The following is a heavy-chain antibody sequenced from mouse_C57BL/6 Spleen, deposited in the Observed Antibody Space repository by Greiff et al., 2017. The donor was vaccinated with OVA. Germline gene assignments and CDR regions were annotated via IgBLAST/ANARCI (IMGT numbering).Heavy chain of an antibody. CDR1: GFTFSSYA. CDR2: ISDGGSYT. J-gene: IGHJ2*01. CDR3: AREGAAQATDY. Sequence: EVKLMESGGGLVKPGGSLKLSCAASGFTFSSYAMSWVRQTPEKRLEWVATISDGGSYTYYPDNVKGRFTISRDNAKNNLYLQMSHLKSEDTAMYYCAREGAAQATDYWGQGTTLTVSS. D-gene: IGHD3-2*02. V-gene: IGHV5-4*01.